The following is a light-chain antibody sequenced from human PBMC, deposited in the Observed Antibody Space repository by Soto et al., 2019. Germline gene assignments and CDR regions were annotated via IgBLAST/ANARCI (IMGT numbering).Light chain of an antibody. J-gene: IGLJ1*01. CDR2: EGT. Sequence: QSVLTQPASVSGSPGQSITISCTGTTSDVGSYSLVSWYQQHPGKAPKLMIYEGTKRPSGVSNRFSGSKSGNTASLTISGLQAEDEADYYCCSYAGSATYVFGTGTRSPS. CDR1: TSDVGSYSL. V-gene: IGLV2-23*01. CDR3: CSYAGSATYV.